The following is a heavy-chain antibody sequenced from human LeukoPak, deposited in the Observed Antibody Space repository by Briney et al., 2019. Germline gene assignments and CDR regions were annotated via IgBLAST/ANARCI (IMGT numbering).Heavy chain of an antibody. V-gene: IGHV4-30-4*01. D-gene: IGHD5-24*01. J-gene: IGHJ4*02. CDR3: ARGDGYKIFDY. Sequence: SETLSLTCTVSGGSISSGDYYWSWIRQPPGKGLEWIGYIYYSGSTYYNPSLKSRVTISVDTSKNQFSLKLSSVTAADTAVYYCARGDGYKIFDYWGQGTLVTVSS. CDR2: IYYSGST. CDR1: GGSISSGDYY.